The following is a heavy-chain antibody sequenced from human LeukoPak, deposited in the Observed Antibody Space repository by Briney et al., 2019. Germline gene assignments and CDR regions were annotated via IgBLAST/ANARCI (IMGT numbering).Heavy chain of an antibody. J-gene: IGHJ4*02. Sequence: AASVKVSCKASGYTSTSYGINWVRQTPGQGLEWMGWISAYNGNTNYAQKLQGRVTMTTDTSTSTASMELRSLRSDDTAVYYCARGGYSGYDYEPFDYWGQGTLVTVSS. V-gene: IGHV1-18*01. CDR3: ARGGYSGYDYEPFDY. D-gene: IGHD5-12*01. CDR2: ISAYNGNT. CDR1: GYTSTSYG.